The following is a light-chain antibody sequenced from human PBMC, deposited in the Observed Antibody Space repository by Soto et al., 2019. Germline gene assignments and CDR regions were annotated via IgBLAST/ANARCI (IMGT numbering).Light chain of an antibody. J-gene: IGLJ2*01. CDR2: DVS. V-gene: IGLV2-14*01. CDR1: SSDVGDYDY. Sequence: QSALTQPASVSGSPGQSITISCTGTSSDVGDYDYVSWYQQHPGKAPKLMIYDVSSRPSGVSNRFSGSKSGNTASLTISGLQAEDEADYYCSSYASSSTLVFGGGTQLTVL. CDR3: SSYASSSTLV.